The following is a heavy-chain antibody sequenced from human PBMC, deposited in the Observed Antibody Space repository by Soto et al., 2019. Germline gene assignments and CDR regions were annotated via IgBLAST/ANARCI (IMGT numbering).Heavy chain of an antibody. CDR2: IRSKAYGGTT. J-gene: IGHJ4*02. V-gene: IGHV3-49*03. Sequence: GGSLRLSCTASGFTFGDYAMSWFRQAPGKGLEWVGFIRSKAYGGTTEYAASVKGRFTISRDDSKSIAYLQMNSLKTEDTAVYYCTRDRNPSYYYDSSGYRPDYWGQGTLVTVSS. CDR1: GFTFGDYA. CDR3: TRDRNPSYYYDSSGYRPDY. D-gene: IGHD3-22*01.